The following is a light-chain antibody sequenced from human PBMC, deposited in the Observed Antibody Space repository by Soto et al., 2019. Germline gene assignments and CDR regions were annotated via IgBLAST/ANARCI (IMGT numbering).Light chain of an antibody. CDR3: CSYAGSYVV. V-gene: IGLV2-11*01. CDR1: SSVVGGYNY. CDR2: DVS. Sequence: QSALTQPRSVSGSPGQSVTISCTGTSSVVGGYNYVSWYQQHPGKAPKLMIYDVSKRPSGVPDRFSGSKSGNTASLTISGLQAEDEADYYCCSYAGSYVVFGGGPKVTVL. J-gene: IGLJ2*01.